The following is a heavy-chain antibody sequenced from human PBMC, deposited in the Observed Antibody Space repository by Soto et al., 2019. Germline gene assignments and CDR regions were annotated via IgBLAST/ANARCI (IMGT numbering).Heavy chain of an antibody. J-gene: IGHJ4*02. CDR3: ATRTPKGYCTNGVCYKGGFDY. CDR2: INHSGST. D-gene: IGHD2-8*01. Sequence: PSETLSLTCAVYGGSFSGYYWSWIRQPPGKGLEWIGEINHSGSTNYNPSLKSRVTISVDTSKNQFSLKLSSVTAADTAVYYCATRTPKGYCTNGVCYKGGFDYWGQGTLVTVSS. CDR1: GGSFSGYY. V-gene: IGHV4-34*01.